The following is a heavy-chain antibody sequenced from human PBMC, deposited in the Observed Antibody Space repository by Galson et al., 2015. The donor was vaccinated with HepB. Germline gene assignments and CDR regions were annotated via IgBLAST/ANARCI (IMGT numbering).Heavy chain of an antibody. Sequence: SETLSLTCTVSGSSISSNDYYWGWIRQPPGKGLEWIGSINYSGTTYYNPSLKSRVTISFDTSKNQFSLKLSSETAADTAVYFCARVPSSTWYSGPNWFDPWGQGTLVTVSS. CDR1: GSSISSNDYY. CDR3: ARVPSSTWYSGPNWFDP. D-gene: IGHD6-13*01. V-gene: IGHV4-39*07. J-gene: IGHJ5*02. CDR2: INYSGTT.